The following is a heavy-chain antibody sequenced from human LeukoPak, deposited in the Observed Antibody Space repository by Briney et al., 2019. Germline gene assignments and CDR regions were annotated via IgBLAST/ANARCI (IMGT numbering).Heavy chain of an antibody. CDR3: ARADSGGDSGYKWSHP. CDR1: GYTFSSYY. D-gene: IGHD5-12*01. V-gene: IGHV1-46*01. CDR2: INPSGGST. Sequence: ASVKVSCKASGYTFSSYYMHWVRQAPGQGLEWMGIINPSGGSTSYAQKFQGRVTMTRDTSTSTVYMELSSLRPEDTAVYYCARADSGGDSGYKWSHPWGQGTLVTVSS. J-gene: IGHJ5*02.